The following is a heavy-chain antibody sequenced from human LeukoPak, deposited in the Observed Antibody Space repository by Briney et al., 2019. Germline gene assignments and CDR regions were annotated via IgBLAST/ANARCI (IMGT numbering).Heavy chain of an antibody. V-gene: IGHV3-30-3*01. CDR2: ISYDGSNK. D-gene: IGHD1-26*01. J-gene: IGHJ6*02. CDR1: GFTFSSYA. Sequence: PGGSLRLSCAASGFTFSSYAVHWVRQAPGKGLEWVAVISYDGSNKYYADSVKGRFTISRDNSKDTLYLQMNSLRAEDTAVYYCARDLLPPSYSGSYYYYYYGMDVWGQGTTVTVSS. CDR3: ARDLLPPSYSGSYYYYYYGMDV.